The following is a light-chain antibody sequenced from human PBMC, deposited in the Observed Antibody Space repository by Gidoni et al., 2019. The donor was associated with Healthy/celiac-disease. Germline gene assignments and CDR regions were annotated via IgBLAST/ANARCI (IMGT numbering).Light chain of an antibody. CDR2: QDS. Sequence: SYELTQPPSVSVSPGQTASITCSGDKLGDKYACLYQQKPGQSLVLVIYQDSKRPSGIPERFSGSNSGNTATLTISGTQAMDAADYYCQAWDSSFVVFGGGTKLTVL. CDR3: QAWDSSFVV. J-gene: IGLJ2*01. V-gene: IGLV3-1*01. CDR1: KLGDKY.